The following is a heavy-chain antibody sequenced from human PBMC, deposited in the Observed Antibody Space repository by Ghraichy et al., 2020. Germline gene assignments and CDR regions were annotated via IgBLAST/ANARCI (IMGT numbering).Heavy chain of an antibody. D-gene: IGHD2-2*01. CDR2: INHSGST. Sequence: SETLSLTCAVYGGSFSGYYWSWIRQPPGKGLEWIGEINHSGSTNYNPSLKSRVTISVDTSKNQFSLKLSSVTAADTAVYYCASLCRGGKYPGYCSSTSCYPGYCMDVGGKGTTVTVSS. CDR3: ASLCRGGKYPGYCSSTSCYPGYCMDV. CDR1: GGSFSGYY. J-gene: IGHJ6*03. V-gene: IGHV4-34*01.